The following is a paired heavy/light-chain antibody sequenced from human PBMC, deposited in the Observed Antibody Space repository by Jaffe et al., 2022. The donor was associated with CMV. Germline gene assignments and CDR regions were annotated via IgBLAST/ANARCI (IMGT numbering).Heavy chain of an antibody. J-gene: IGHJ4*02. CDR2: IDGSSRAI. CDR3: VPGGLYYFDY. V-gene: IGHV3-48*03. CDR1: GFNFNLFE. D-gene: IGHD3-16*01. Sequence: EVQVVESGGGLVQPGGSLRLSCIAYGFNFNLFELNWVRQTPGKGLEWVSYIDGSSRAIYYAESVQGRFTISRDNAKNSLFLQMNSLRAEDTAVYYCVPGGLYYFDYWGRGTLVTVSS.
Light chain of an antibody. CDR2: RVS. CDR3: MQGTHRPPT. Sequence: DVVMTQSPLSLPVTLGQPASISCRSSHSLLHSDGRTYLCWFQQRPGQSPRRLFYRVSERNSGVPDRFSASGSGTDFTLKISRVEAEDVGIYYCMQGTHRPPTFGPGTRVEI. V-gene: IGKV2-30*02. CDR1: HSLLHSDGRTY. J-gene: IGKJ1*01.